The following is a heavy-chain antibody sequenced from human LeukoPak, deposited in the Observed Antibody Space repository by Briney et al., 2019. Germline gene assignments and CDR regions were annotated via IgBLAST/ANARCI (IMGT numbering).Heavy chain of an antibody. CDR2: INPSGGST. CDR1: GYTFTSYY. V-gene: IGHV1-46*01. CDR3: ARVAAARPHWEGPNNWFDP. D-gene: IGHD6-13*01. Sequence: ASVKVSCKASGYTFTSYYIHWVRQAPGQGLEWMGIINPSGGSTSYAQKFQGRVTMTRDTSTSTVYMELSSLRSEDTAVYYCARVAAARPHWEGPNNWFDPWGQGTLVTVSS. J-gene: IGHJ5*02.